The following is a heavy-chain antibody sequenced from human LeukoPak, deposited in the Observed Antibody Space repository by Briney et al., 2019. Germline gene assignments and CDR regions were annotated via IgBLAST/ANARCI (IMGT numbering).Heavy chain of an antibody. J-gene: IGHJ5*02. CDR3: ARGNYPTGAWFDP. V-gene: IGHV4-38-2*02. CDR1: GYSISSGYY. Sequence: SETLSLTCTVSGYSISSGYYWGWIRQPPGKGLEWIGSIYHSGSTYYNPSLKSRVTISVDTSKNQFSLKLTSVTAADTAVYYCARGNYPTGAWFDPWGQGTLVTVSS. D-gene: IGHD7-27*01. CDR2: IYHSGST.